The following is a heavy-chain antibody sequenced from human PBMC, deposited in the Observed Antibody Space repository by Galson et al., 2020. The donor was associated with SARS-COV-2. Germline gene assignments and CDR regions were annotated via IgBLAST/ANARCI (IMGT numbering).Heavy chain of an antibody. CDR1: GGSFSGYY. V-gene: IGHV4-34*01. CDR3: ARVKEFGYAFDI. Sequence: SETLSLTCAVYGGSFSGYYWSWIRQPPGKGLEWIGEINHSGSTNYNPSLKSRVTISVDTSKNQFSLKLSSVTAADTAVYYCARVKEFGYAFDIWGQGTMVTVSS. CDR2: INHSGST. D-gene: IGHD3-10*01. J-gene: IGHJ3*02.